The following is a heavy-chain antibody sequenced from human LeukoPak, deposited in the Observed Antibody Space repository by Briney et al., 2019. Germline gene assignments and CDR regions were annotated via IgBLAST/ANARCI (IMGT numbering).Heavy chain of an antibody. CDR2: AYYRSKWYN. CDR3: ARRPRIEGYDQGFDY. D-gene: IGHD5-12*01. Sequence: SQTLSLTCAISGDSVSSNSAAWNWIRQSPSRGLEWLGRAYYRSKWYNDYAVSVKSRITINPDTSKNQFSLQLNSVTPEDTAVYYSARRPRIEGYDQGFDYWGQGTLVTVSS. CDR1: GDSVSSNSAA. V-gene: IGHV6-1*01. J-gene: IGHJ4*02.